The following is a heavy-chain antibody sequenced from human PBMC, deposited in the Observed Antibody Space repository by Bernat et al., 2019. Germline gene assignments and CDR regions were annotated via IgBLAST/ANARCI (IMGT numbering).Heavy chain of an antibody. Sequence: EVQLVESGGGLVQPGGSLRLSCAASGFTVSSNSMSWVRQAPGKGLEWVPVIYSGGSTYYADSVKGRFTISRDNSKNTLYLQMNSLRAEDRAVYYCAREQVCPALVCYYGMDVWGQGTTVTVSS. CDR1: GFTVSSNS. D-gene: IGHD2-8*01. V-gene: IGHV3-66*01. J-gene: IGHJ6*02. CDR2: IYSGGST. CDR3: AREQVCPALVCYYGMDV.